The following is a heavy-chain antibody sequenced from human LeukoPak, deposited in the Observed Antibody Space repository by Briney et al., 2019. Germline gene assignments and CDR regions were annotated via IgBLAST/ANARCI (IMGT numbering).Heavy chain of an antibody. D-gene: IGHD3-9*01. CDR3: ARYDILTGYYTRNDAFDI. CDR1: GGSISSSSYY. V-gene: IGHV4-39*07. CDR2: IYYSGST. Sequence: SETLSLTCTVSGGSISSSSYYWGWIRQPPGKGLEWIGSIYYSGSTYYNPSLKSRVTISVDTSKNQFSLKLSSVTAADTAVYYCARYDILTGYYTRNDAFDIWGQGTMVTVSS. J-gene: IGHJ3*02.